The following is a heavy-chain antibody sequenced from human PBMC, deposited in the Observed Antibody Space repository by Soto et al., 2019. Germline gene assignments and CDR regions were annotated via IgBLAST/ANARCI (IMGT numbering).Heavy chain of an antibody. CDR3: ARGSGIVARTGELEDVKYDY. V-gene: IGHV4-34*01. J-gene: IGHJ4*02. Sequence: QVQLQQWGAGLVKPSETLSLSCAVYGQSFSGHSWAWIRQPPGKGLEWIGEINESGSTYYNPSLKSRVTISTDTSKHQFSMKLSSGSAADTAAYFCARGSGIVARTGELEDVKYDYWGQGTLVNVSS. CDR2: INESGST. CDR1: GQSFSGHS. D-gene: IGHD1-1*01.